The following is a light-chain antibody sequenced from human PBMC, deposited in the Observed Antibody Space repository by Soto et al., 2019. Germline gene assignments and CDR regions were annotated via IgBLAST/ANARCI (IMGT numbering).Light chain of an antibody. CDR2: EVS. Sequence: QSALTQPASVSGSPGQSITISCTGTSSDVGGYNYVSWYQQHPGKAPKLMIYEVSNRPSGVSNRFSGSKSGNTASLTISGLQAEDEADHYCSSYTSSSTWVFGGGTKLTVL. J-gene: IGLJ3*02. CDR1: SSDVGGYNY. V-gene: IGLV2-14*01. CDR3: SSYTSSSTWV.